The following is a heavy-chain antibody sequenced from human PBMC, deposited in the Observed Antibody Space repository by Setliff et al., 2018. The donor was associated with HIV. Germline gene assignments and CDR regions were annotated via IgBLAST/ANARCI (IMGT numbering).Heavy chain of an antibody. D-gene: IGHD3-16*01. Sequence: PSETLSLTFSVSGYFITSGYYWGWIRQPPGKGLEWIGSIYHSGSAYYNPSLESRVTISVDTSKNQFSLNLRSVTAADTAMYYCATDKEAAALWGWLDPWGQGILVTVSS. J-gene: IGHJ5*02. CDR2: IYHSGSA. V-gene: IGHV4-38-2*02. CDR1: GYFITSGYY. CDR3: ATDKEAAALWGWLDP.